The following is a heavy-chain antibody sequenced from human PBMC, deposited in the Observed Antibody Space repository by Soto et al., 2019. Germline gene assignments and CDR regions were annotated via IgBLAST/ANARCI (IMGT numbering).Heavy chain of an antibody. CDR1: GYTFTSYD. V-gene: IGHV1-8*01. J-gene: IGHJ3*02. D-gene: IGHD3-16*02. CDR3: ARGLRPYDYIWGSYRPDAFDI. CDR2: MNPNSGNT. Sequence: ASVKVSCKASGYTFTSYDINWVRQATGQGLEWMGWMNPNSGNTGYAQKFQGRVTMTRNTSISTAYMELSSLRSEDTAVYYCARGLRPYDYIWGSYRPDAFDIWGQGTMVTVSS.